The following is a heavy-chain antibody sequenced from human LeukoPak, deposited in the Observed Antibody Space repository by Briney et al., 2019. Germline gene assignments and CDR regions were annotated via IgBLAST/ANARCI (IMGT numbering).Heavy chain of an antibody. CDR2: IYHSGNT. V-gene: IGHV4-30-2*05. CDR3: ARDVRYYYGMDV. J-gene: IGHJ6*02. D-gene: IGHD1-14*01. CDR1: GGSISSGGYY. Sequence: NPSETLSLTCSVSGGSISSGGYYWSWIRQPPGKGLEWIGCIYHSGNTYDNPSLKSRVTISVDTSKNQFSLNLTSVTAADTAVYYCARDVRYYYGMDVWGQGTTVTVSS.